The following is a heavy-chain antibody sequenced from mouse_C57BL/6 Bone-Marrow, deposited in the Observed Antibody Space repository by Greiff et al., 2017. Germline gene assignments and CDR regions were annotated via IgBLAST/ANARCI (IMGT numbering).Heavy chain of an antibody. V-gene: IGHV1-53*01. J-gene: IGHJ3*01. Sequence: VQLQQPGTELVKPGASVKLSCKASGYTFTSYWMHWVKQRPGQGLEWIGNINPSNGGTNYNEKFKSKATLTVDKSSSTAYMQLSSLTSDDSAVYYCARDDGYRLAWFAYWGQGTLVTVSA. CDR3: ARDDGYRLAWFAY. CDR2: INPSNGGT. D-gene: IGHD2-3*01. CDR1: GYTFTSYW.